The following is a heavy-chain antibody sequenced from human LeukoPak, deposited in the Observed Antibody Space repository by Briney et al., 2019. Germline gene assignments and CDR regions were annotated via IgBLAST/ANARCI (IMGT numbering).Heavy chain of an antibody. CDR3: ARVPLHVESGYDHTIYFDY. V-gene: IGHV1-18*01. CDR2: INPSNGNT. D-gene: IGHD5-12*01. J-gene: IGHJ4*02. Sequence: ASVTVSCKASGYSFSRFGLSWVRQVPGQGLEWLGYINPSNGNTDYPQHLRDRVTLTTDTSTSTAYMELSSLRSEDTAVYYCARVPLHVESGYDHTIYFDYWGQGTLVTVSS. CDR1: GYSFSRFG.